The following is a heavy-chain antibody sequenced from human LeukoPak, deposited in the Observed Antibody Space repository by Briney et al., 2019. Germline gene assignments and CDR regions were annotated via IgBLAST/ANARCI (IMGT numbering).Heavy chain of an antibody. V-gene: IGHV1-18*01. CDR2: ISAYNGNT. CDR1: GYTFTSYG. CDR3: ARGRPYYYDSSGYLFDY. Sequence: ASVKVSCKASGYTFTSYGISWVRQAPGQGLERMGWISAYNGNTNYAQKLQGRVTMTTDTSTSTAYMELRSLRSDDAAVYYCARGRPYYYDSSGYLFDYWGQGTLVTVSS. J-gene: IGHJ4*02. D-gene: IGHD3-22*01.